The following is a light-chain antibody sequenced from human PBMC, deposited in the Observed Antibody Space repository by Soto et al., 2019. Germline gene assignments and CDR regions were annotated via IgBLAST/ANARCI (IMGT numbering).Light chain of an antibody. CDR2: AAS. CDR3: QQSYSTPT. V-gene: IGKV1-39*01. J-gene: IGKJ2*01. Sequence: DIQMTQSPSSLSASVGDRVTITCRASQSISSYLNWYQQKPGKAPKLLIYAASSLQSGVPSRFSGGGSGTDFTLTISSLQPEDFATYYCQQSYSTPTFGRGIKLEIK. CDR1: QSISSY.